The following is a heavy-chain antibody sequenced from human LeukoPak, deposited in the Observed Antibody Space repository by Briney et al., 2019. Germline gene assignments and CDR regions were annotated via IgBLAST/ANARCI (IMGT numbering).Heavy chain of an antibody. J-gene: IGHJ6*02. CDR2: LYSDGRT. CDR1: GFTVNSNY. Sequence: GGSLRLSCAASGFTVNSNYMNWVRQAPGKGLEWVSVLYSDGRTYYADSVKGRFTISRDTSKNTLYLQVNSLRAEDTAIYYCARVWPASYYYGMDVWGQGTTVTVSS. D-gene: IGHD2-21*01. V-gene: IGHV3-53*01. CDR3: ARVWPASYYYGMDV.